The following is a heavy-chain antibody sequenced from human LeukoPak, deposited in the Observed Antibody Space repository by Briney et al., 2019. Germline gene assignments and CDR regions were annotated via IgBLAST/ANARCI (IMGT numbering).Heavy chain of an antibody. CDR2: IYYSGST. V-gene: IGHV4-59*01. CDR1: GGFISSYY. CDR3: AGHPEPELARLAGEDY. D-gene: IGHD1-14*01. Sequence: SETLSLTCTVSGGFISSYYWSWIRQPPGKGLEWFGYIYYSGSTNYTPSLKSRVTISVDTSKNQFSLKLSSVTAADTAVYYCAGHPEPELARLAGEDYWGQGTLVTVSS. J-gene: IGHJ4*02.